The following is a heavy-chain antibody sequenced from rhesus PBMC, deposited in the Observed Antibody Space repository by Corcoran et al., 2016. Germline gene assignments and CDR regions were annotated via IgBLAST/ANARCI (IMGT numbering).Heavy chain of an antibody. CDR3: ATEWADTAGTVLYY. Sequence: EVQLVQSGAEVKKPGASVKISCKASGYTFTDYYLHWVRQAPRKGLEWMGRVDPEDGEAKHAQKFQDRVTITADTSTDTAYMELSRLRSEDTAVYYCATEWADTAGTVLYYWGQGVLVTVSS. V-gene: IGHV1-111*02. D-gene: IGHD5-24*01. CDR1: GYTFTDYY. J-gene: IGHJ4*01. CDR2: VDPEDGEA.